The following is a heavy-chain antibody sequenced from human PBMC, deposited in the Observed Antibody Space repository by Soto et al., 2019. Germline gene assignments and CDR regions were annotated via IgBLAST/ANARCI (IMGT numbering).Heavy chain of an antibody. J-gene: IGHJ3*02. Sequence: EVQLVESGGGLVKPGGSLRLSCAASGFTFVNYSMNWVRQAPGKGLEWVSSISKCSNYIYYADSLKGRFTISRDNAKKSLYLQMNSLRAEDTAIYYCARDVAVTGSWGAFDIWGHGTMVTVSS. CDR3: ARDVAVTGSWGAFDI. V-gene: IGHV3-21*02. CDR2: ISKCSNYI. CDR1: GFTFVNYS. D-gene: IGHD6-19*01.